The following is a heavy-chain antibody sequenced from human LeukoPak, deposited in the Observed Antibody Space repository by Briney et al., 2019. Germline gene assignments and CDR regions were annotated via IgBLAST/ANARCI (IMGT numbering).Heavy chain of an antibody. D-gene: IGHD3-16*01. Sequence: GGSLRLSCAASGFTFSSYAMSWVRQAPGKGLEWVSAISASGGGTYYADSVKGRFTISRDNSKNTLYLQMNSLRAEDTAVYYCAKQMGDQGFTDYWGQGTLVTVSS. J-gene: IGHJ4*02. CDR2: ISASGGGT. CDR3: AKQMGDQGFTDY. V-gene: IGHV3-23*01. CDR1: GFTFSSYA.